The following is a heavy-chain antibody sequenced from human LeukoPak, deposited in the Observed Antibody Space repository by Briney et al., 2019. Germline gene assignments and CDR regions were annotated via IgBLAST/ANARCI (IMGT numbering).Heavy chain of an antibody. CDR3: ARDGQWLAGGPNPVPKFDY. CDR2: ISAYNGNT. V-gene: IGHV1-18*04. Sequence: ASVKVSCKASGYTFTSYGISWVRQAPGQGLEWMGWISAYNGNTNYAQKLQGRVTMTTDTSTSTAYMELRSLRFDDTAVYYCARDGQWLAGGPNPVPKFDYWGQGTLVTVSS. J-gene: IGHJ4*02. D-gene: IGHD6-19*01. CDR1: GYTFTSYG.